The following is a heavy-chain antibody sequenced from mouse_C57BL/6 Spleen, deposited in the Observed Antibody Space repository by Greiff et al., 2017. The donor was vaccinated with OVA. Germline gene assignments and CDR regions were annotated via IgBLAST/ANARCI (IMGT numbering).Heavy chain of an antibody. V-gene: IGHV2-6-1*01. J-gene: IGHJ4*01. D-gene: IGHD1-1*01. CDR2: IWSDGST. CDR1: GFSLTSYG. CDR3: ARHNYGSSYNYAMDY. Sequence: VQLQQSGPGLVAPSQSLSITCTVSGFSLTSYGVHWVRQPPGKGLEGLVVIWSDGSTTYNSALKSRLIISKDNSKSQVFLKMNSLQTDDTAMYYCARHNYGSSYNYAMDYWGQGTSVTVSS.